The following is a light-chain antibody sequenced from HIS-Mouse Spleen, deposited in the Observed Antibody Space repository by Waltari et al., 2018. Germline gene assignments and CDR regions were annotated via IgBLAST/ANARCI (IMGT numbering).Light chain of an antibody. J-gene: IGKJ1*01. CDR3: QQLNSYPPT. Sequence: DIQLTQSPSFLSASVGDSVTITCRASQGISSDLAWYQQKPGNAPKLLIYAASTLQSGVPSRFSGSGSGTEFTLTIRSLQPEDFATYYCQQLNSYPPTFGQGTKVEIK. CDR1: QGISSD. CDR2: AAS. V-gene: IGKV1-9*01.